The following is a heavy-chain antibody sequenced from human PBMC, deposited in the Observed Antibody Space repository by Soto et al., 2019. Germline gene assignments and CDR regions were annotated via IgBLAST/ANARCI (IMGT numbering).Heavy chain of an antibody. CDR2: ISSSSRNI. Sequence: EVQLVESGGGLGEPGGSLRLSCAASGFTFNSYSMNWVRQAPGKGLEWVSSISSSSRNIYYVDSVKGRFTISRDNAKNAVFLQMTSLTVEDAACYYGSPGESSGWSPDVCPIWGHGTMVTVSS. D-gene: IGHD6-19*01. V-gene: IGHV3-21*02. J-gene: IGHJ3*02. CDR1: GFTFNSYS. CDR3: SPGESSGWSPDVCPI.